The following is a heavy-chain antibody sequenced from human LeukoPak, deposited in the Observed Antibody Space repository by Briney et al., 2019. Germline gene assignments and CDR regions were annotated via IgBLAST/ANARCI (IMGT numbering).Heavy chain of an antibody. CDR2: INPNSGGT. V-gene: IGHV1-2*02. Sequence: PWASVKVSCKASGYTFAGYYMHWVRQAPGQGLEWMGWINPNSGGTNYAQKFQGRVTMTRDTSISTAYMELSRLRSDDTAVYYCARGRVVTALYYYCGMDVWGQGTTVTVSS. J-gene: IGHJ6*02. D-gene: IGHD2-21*02. CDR1: GYTFAGYY. CDR3: ARGRVVTALYYYCGMDV.